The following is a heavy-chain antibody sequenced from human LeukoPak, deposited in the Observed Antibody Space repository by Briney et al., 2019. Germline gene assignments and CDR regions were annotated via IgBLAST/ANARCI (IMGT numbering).Heavy chain of an antibody. V-gene: IGHV5-51*01. D-gene: IGHD6-19*01. CDR3: ARQGGRWAFFDY. J-gene: IGHJ4*02. CDR1: GYSFTTYW. CDR2: IYPDDSDT. Sequence: GASLQISCTGSGYSFTTYWIGCVRQLPGKGLVWMGIIYPDDSDTKYSPSFQGQVTISADKSISTAYLQWSSLKASDTAMYYCARQGGRWAFFDYWGQGTLVTVSS.